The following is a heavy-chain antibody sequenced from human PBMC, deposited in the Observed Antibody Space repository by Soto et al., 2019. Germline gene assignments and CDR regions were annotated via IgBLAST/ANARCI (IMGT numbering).Heavy chain of an antibody. D-gene: IGHD5-18*01. V-gene: IGHV4-31*03. CDR1: GGSISSGGYY. CDR3: ARSGYSYGPNPLLY. CDR2: IYYSGST. J-gene: IGHJ4*02. Sequence: QVQLQESGPGLVKPSQTLSLTCTVSGGSISSGGYYWSWIRQHPGKGLEWIGYIYYSGSTYYNPSLKSRVTISVDTAKNKFSRKLSSVTAADTAVYYCARSGYSYGPNPLLYWGQGTLVTVSS.